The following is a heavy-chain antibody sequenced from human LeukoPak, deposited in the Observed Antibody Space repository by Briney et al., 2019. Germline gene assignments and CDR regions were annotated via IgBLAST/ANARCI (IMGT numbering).Heavy chain of an antibody. CDR3: ASPSPGFDP. V-gene: IGHV4-39*07. Sequence: SETLSLTCTVSSDFFSSVTDYWAWIRQPPGKGLEWLGEIYYGGSTNYDTSLKSRVTISVDKSKNQISLNLNSVTAADTAVYYCASPSPGFDPWGQGTLVTVSS. CDR1: SDFFSSVTDY. J-gene: IGHJ5*02. CDR2: IYYGGST.